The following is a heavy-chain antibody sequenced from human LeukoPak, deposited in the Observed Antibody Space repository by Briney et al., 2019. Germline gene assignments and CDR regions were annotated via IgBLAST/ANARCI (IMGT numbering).Heavy chain of an antibody. CDR2: TSSDGSNL. CDR3: ARGEMATITSVLVY. Sequence: PGGSLRLSCAASGFTFRSYTMHWVRQGPGKGLEWVAVTSSDGSNLFYAASVKGRFTISRDNSKNTLYLQMNSLRAEDTAVYYCARGEMATITSVLVYWGQGTLVTVSS. CDR1: GFTFRSYT. D-gene: IGHD5-24*01. V-gene: IGHV3-30-3*01. J-gene: IGHJ4*02.